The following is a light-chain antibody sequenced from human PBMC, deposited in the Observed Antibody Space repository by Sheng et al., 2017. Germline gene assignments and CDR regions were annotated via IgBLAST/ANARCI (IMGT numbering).Light chain of an antibody. CDR2: KAS. J-gene: IGKJ1*01. V-gene: IGKV1-5*03. CDR1: QNVRIW. CDR3: QQYSDDWS. Sequence: DIQMTQFPSTLSASVGDRVTITCRASQNVRIWLAWYQHKPGKAPKALIYKASNLESGVPSRFSGGGSGTQFTLTITNLQPDDFATYYCQQYSDDWSFGQGTKVENK.